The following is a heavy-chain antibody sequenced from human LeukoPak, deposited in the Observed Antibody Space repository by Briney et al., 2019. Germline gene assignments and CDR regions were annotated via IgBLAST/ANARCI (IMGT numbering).Heavy chain of an antibody. CDR2: ISSSGSTI. V-gene: IGHV3-48*04. D-gene: IGHD1-26*01. CDR1: GFTFTSYS. J-gene: IGHJ4*02. Sequence: GGSLRLSCAASGFTFTSYSMNWVRQAPGKGLEWVSYISSSGSTIYYADSVKGRFTISRDNAKNSLYLQMNSLRAEDTAVYYCARVGTTMDGVGAHFDYWGQGTLVTVSS. CDR3: ARVGTTMDGVGAHFDY.